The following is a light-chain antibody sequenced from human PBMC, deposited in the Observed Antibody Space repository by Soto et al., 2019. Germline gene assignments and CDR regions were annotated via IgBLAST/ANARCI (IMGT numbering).Light chain of an antibody. CDR3: QQYNNWPIT. V-gene: IGKV3-15*01. CDR2: GVS. CDR1: QSISSRY. J-gene: IGKJ5*01. Sequence: AQSPGNLSLSRGERATLSCSXSQSISSRYLAWYQQKPGQAPRLLMYGVSTRATGIPARFSGSGSGTECTLTISSLQSEDFAVYYCQQYNNWPITFGQGTRLEIK.